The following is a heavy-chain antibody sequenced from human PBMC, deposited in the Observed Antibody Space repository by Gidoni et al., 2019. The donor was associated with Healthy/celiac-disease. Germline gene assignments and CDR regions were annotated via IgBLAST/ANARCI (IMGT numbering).Heavy chain of an antibody. V-gene: IGHV3-7*03. Sequence: EVQLVESGGNLVQPGGSRRLSCAASGFSVSSYWMSWVRQAPGKGLEWVANIKQDGSEKYYVDSLKGRFTISRDNAKNSLYLQMNSLRAEDTAVYYCARDPVTADDAFDIWGQGTMVTVSS. D-gene: IGHD2-21*02. CDR2: IKQDGSEK. CDR3: ARDPVTADDAFDI. CDR1: GFSVSSYW. J-gene: IGHJ3*02.